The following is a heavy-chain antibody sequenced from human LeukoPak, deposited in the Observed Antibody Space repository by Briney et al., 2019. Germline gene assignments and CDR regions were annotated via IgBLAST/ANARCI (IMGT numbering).Heavy chain of an antibody. V-gene: IGHV3-48*04. Sequence: PGGSLRPSCAASGFTFSTYSMNWVRQAPGKGLEWVSFIDSSSRTTFYADSVKGRFTISRDNAKNSLFLQMNSLRAEDTAVYYCARRVPSQVITDYFDYWGQGTLVTVSS. CDR3: ARRVPSQVITDYFDY. J-gene: IGHJ4*02. CDR1: GFTFSTYS. D-gene: IGHD3-16*01. CDR2: IDSSSRTT.